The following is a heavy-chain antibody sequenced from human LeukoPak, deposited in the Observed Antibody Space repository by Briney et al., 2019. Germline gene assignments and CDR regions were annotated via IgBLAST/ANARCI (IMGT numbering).Heavy chain of an antibody. D-gene: IGHD4-11*01. J-gene: IGHJ1*01. V-gene: IGHV3-33*01. CDR2: IWSDGTNR. CDR3: VRDAQRGFDYSNSFQY. Sequence: PGTSLRLSCEASGFIFNHYALHWVRQAPHKGLEWVAVIWSDGTNRYYADSVKGRFSIFRDDSQKRVFLQMNSLRAEDTAVYYCVRDAQRGFDYSNSFQYWGQGALVTVSS. CDR1: GFIFNHYA.